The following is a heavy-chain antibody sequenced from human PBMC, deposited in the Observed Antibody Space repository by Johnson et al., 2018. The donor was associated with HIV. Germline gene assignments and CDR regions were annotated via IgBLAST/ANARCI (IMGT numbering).Heavy chain of an antibody. D-gene: IGHD5-18*01. V-gene: IGHV3-30-3*01. CDR2: ISYDGSNK. CDR3: ARLPSGYNRDAFNI. J-gene: IGHJ3*02. Sequence: QVQLVESGGGVVQPGRSLRLSCAASGFTFSSYAMHWVRQAPGKGLEWVAVISYDGSNKYYADSVKGRFTISRENSKNTLYLQMNSLRAEDTAIYYCARLPSGYNRDAFNIWGQGTMVTVSS. CDR1: GFTFSSYA.